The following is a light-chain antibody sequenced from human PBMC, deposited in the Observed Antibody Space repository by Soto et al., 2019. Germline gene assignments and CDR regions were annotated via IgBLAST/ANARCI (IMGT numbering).Light chain of an antibody. CDR1: SNDVGSYDL. Sequence: QSVLTQPASVSGSPGQSITISCTGTSNDVGSYDLVSWYQHHPGKTPKLMIYEVHKRPSGVSNRFSGSKSGNTASLTISGPQTEDEADYYCCSFADTFTYVFGTGTKVTVL. CDR2: EVH. CDR3: CSFADTFTYV. J-gene: IGLJ1*01. V-gene: IGLV2-23*02.